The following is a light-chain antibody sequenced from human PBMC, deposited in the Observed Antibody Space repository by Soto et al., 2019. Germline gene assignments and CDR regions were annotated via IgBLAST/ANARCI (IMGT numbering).Light chain of an antibody. J-gene: IGLJ1*01. CDR3: CSYAGLGTFV. Sequence: QSALTQPASVSGSPGQSITISCTGTSSDVGTYNLVSWYQQHPGKAPKVMIYEGTKRPSGVSNRFSGSKSGNTASLTISGLQSDDEGDYYCCSYAGLGTFVFGAGTKVTVL. CDR1: SSDVGTYNL. V-gene: IGLV2-23*01. CDR2: EGT.